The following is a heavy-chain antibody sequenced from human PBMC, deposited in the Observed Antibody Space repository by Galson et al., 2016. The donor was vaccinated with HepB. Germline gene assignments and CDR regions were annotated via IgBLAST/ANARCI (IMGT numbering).Heavy chain of an antibody. J-gene: IGHJ3*02. CDR2: IFPCDSDT. V-gene: IGHV5-51*03. D-gene: IGHD2-8*02. Sequence: QSGAEVKKSGESLKISCKVLGHSFTNFWIGWVRQMPGKGLEWMGIIFPCDSDTRYSPSFYGQVTISADKSTTTAYLQWSKLRASDTATYYCVSRCTGGACHDGAAFDIWGQGTMVTVSS. CDR1: GHSFTNFW. CDR3: VSRCTGGACHDGAAFDI.